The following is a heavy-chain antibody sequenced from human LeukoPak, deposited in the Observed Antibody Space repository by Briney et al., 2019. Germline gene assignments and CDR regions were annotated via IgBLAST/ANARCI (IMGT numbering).Heavy chain of an antibody. CDR2: IYYSGST. CDR3: ARTAVPLRHTYYFDY. D-gene: IGHD3-3*01. J-gene: IGHJ4*02. V-gene: IGHV4-59*01. Sequence: PSETLSLTCTVSGGSISSYYWSWIRQPPGKGLEWIGYIYYSGSTNYNPSLKSRVTISVDTSKNQFSLKLSTVTAADTAVYYCARTAVPLRHTYYFDYWGQGTLVTASS. CDR1: GGSISSYY.